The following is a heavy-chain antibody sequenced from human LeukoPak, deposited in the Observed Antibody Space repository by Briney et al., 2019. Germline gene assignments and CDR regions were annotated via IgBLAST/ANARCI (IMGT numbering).Heavy chain of an antibody. CDR2: INSDGSST. J-gene: IGHJ4*02. Sequence: GGTLRLSCAASGFTFSSYGMSWVRQAPGKGLVWVSRINSDGSSTSYADSVKGRFTISRDNAKNTLYLQMNSLRAEDTAVYYCTRGYPGVDGDYWGQGTLVTVSS. CDR3: TRGYPGVDGDY. D-gene: IGHD3-10*01. V-gene: IGHV3-74*01. CDR1: GFTFSSYG.